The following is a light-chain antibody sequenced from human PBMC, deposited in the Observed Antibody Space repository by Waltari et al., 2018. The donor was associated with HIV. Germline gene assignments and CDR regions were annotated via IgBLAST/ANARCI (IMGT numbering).Light chain of an antibody. CDR3: AAWDDSLNGLWV. V-gene: IGLV1-44*01. CDR2: GNK. CDR1: SSNIGSNT. J-gene: IGLJ3*02. Sequence: QSVLTQPPSTSGTPGQRVTISCSGSSSNIGSNTVNWYQHLPGTAPKLLIYGNKQRPAGVPDRISGAKSGTSASLAISGLQSEDGADYYCAAWDDSLNGLWVFGGGTKLTVL.